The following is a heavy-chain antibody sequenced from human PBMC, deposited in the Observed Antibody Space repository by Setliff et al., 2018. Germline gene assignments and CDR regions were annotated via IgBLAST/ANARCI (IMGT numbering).Heavy chain of an antibody. D-gene: IGHD2-21*02. V-gene: IGHV4-59*08. CDR3: ARHWDFCGGNCPHNSIDY. CDR1: GGSFSGFH. Sequence: PSETLSLTCTVSGGSFSGFHWSWIRQPPGRGLEWIGYIQTTGSTNYNPSLKSRVTMSVDTSKNQFSVRMNSVTAADTAVYYCARHWDFCGGNCPHNSIDYWGRGALVTVAS. J-gene: IGHJ4*02. CDR2: IQTTGST.